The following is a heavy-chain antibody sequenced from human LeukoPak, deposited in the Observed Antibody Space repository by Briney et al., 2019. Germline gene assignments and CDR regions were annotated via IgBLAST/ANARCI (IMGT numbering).Heavy chain of an antibody. CDR3: ARLYCSTTTCYNFWFDH. CDR2: ISPYSGNT. J-gene: IGHJ5*02. CDR1: GYSFTSYG. Sequence: GASVKVSCKASGYSFTSYGISWVRQAPGQGPEWMGWISPYSGNTNLAQKFQGRVTMTTHTSTSTAYMELRSLRSDDTAAYYCARLYCSTTTCYNFWFDHWGQGTLVTVSS. D-gene: IGHD2-2*02. V-gene: IGHV1-18*01.